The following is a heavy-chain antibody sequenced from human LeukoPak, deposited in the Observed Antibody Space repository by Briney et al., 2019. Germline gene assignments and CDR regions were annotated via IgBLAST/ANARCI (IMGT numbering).Heavy chain of an antibody. CDR3: ARQDSLRRHFDY. Sequence: PSETLSLTCTVSGYSISSGYYWGWIRQPPGKGLEWIGTIYHSGSTYYSPSLKSRVAISLDTSKNQFSLKLSSVTAADTAVYYCARQDSLRRHFDYWGQGTLVTVSS. J-gene: IGHJ4*02. V-gene: IGHV4-38-2*02. D-gene: IGHD1-1*01. CDR1: GYSISSGYY. CDR2: IYHSGST.